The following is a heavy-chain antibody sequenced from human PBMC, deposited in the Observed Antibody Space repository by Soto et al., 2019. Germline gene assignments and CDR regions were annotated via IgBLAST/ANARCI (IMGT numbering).Heavy chain of an antibody. D-gene: IGHD1-26*01. Sequence: QLQLQESGSGLVKPSQTLSLTCAVSGGSISSGGYSWSWIRQPPGKGLEWIGYIYHSGSTYYNPSLKSRVTISVDRSKNQFSLKLSSVTAADTAVYCCASGATAVDYWGQGTLVTVSS. CDR3: ASGATAVDY. CDR1: GGSISSGGYS. J-gene: IGHJ4*02. CDR2: IYHSGST. V-gene: IGHV4-30-2*01.